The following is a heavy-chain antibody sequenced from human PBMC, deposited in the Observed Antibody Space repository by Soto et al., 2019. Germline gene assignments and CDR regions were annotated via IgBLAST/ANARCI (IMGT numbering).Heavy chain of an antibody. CDR2: IIPYNGKT. J-gene: IGHJ6*02. V-gene: IGHV1-18*01. Sequence: ASVKVSCKASGYTFNSYGISWVRQAPGQGLEWMGWIIPYNGKTNYAQKLQGRVTITADESTSTAYMELSSLRSEDTAVYYCARAIGYCISTSCSHYYYYVMDVWGQGTTVTVSS. D-gene: IGHD2-2*01. CDR1: GYTFNSYG. CDR3: ARAIGYCISTSCSHYYYYVMDV.